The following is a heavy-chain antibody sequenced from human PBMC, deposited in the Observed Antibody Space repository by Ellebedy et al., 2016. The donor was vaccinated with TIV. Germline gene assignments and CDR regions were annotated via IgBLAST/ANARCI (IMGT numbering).Heavy chain of an antibody. Sequence: SLKISCAASGFTFSSYAMHWVRQAPGKGLEWVAVISYDGSNKYYADSVKGRFTISRDNSKNTLYLQMNSLRAEDTAVYYCARDVGGSYSSLAFDIWGQGTMVTVSS. CDR1: GFTFSSYA. V-gene: IGHV3-30-3*01. J-gene: IGHJ3*02. D-gene: IGHD1-26*01. CDR3: ARDVGGSYSSLAFDI. CDR2: ISYDGSNK.